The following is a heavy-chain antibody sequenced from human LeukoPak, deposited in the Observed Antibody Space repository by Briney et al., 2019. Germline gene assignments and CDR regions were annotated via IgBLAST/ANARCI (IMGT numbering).Heavy chain of an antibody. Sequence: GGSLRLSCAASGFTFSSYGMSWVRQAPGKGLEWVSALTGSGDNTYYADSVKGRFTISRDNSKNTLYLQMNSLRGEDTAIYYCARDATLIPGTVYFDYWGQGALVTVSS. J-gene: IGHJ4*02. CDR3: ARDATLIPGTVYFDY. CDR2: LTGSGDNT. CDR1: GFTFSSYG. D-gene: IGHD2-15*01. V-gene: IGHV3-23*01.